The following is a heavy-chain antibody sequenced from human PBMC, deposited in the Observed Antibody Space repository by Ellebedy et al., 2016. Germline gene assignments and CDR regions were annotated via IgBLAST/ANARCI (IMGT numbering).Heavy chain of an antibody. CDR2: ISYEGSNT. D-gene: IGHD3-10*01. J-gene: IGHJ3*02. CDR1: GFPFSSYA. Sequence: SLKISXAASGFPFSSYAMHWVRQAPGKGLEWVAFISYEGSNTYYADSVKGRFTISRDNSKTTLYLEMSSLRAEDTAVYNCARDRPGIRAFDIWGQGTMVTVSS. CDR3: ARDRPGIRAFDI. V-gene: IGHV3-30*03.